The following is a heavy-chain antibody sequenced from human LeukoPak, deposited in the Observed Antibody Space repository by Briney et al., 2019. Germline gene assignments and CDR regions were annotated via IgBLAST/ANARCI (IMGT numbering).Heavy chain of an antibody. CDR1: GSTFSSYA. Sequence: GGSLRLSCAASGSTFSSYAMSWVRRAPGKGLEWVSAISGSGGSTYYADSVKGRFTISRDNSKNTLYLQMNSLRAEDTAVYYCATYCSSTSCRGEDYWGQGTLVTVSS. J-gene: IGHJ4*02. V-gene: IGHV3-23*01. CDR3: ATYCSSTSCRGEDY. D-gene: IGHD2-2*01. CDR2: ISGSGGST.